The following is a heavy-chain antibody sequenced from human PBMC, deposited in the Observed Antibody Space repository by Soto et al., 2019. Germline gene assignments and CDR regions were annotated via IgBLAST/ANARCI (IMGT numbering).Heavy chain of an antibody. CDR3: AKDAVYNDGLWLVAN. Sequence: PGGSLRLSCAASGFTFSSYGMHWVRQAPGKGLEWVSVISGSGGNTYYADSVKGRFTISKDRSRSTLYLQMNSLRAEDTAIYYCAKDAVYNDGLWLVANWGQGTLVTVSS. CDR2: ISGSGGNT. CDR1: GFTFSSYG. J-gene: IGHJ4*02. V-gene: IGHV3-23*01. D-gene: IGHD5-12*01.